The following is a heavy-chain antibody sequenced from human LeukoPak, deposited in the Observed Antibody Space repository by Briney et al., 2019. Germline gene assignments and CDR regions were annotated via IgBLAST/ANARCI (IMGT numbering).Heavy chain of an antibody. CDR2: FSNSGET. CDR1: GFTFSTYA. D-gene: IGHD3-9*01. V-gene: IGHV3-23*01. CDR3: AKDRRYYDILTGYYTTTGDHDY. J-gene: IGHJ4*02. Sequence: PGGSPRLSCAASGFTFSTYAMAWVRQAPGKGLEWVSAFSNSGETHYADSVKGRFTISRDNSKNTLYLQMNSLRAEDTAIYYCAKDRRYYDILTGYYTTTGDHDYWGQGTLVTVSS.